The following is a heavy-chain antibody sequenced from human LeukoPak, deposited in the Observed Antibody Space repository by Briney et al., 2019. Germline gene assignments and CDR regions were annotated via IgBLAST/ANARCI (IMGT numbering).Heavy chain of an antibody. Sequence: GGSLRLSCAASGFTFSDYYMSWIRQAPGKGLEWVSYICDSGRTIYYADSVKGRFTIPRDNAKNSVYLQMNNLGAEDTAVYYCARDRLGDYDHSGYYDKWGQGTLVSGSS. V-gene: IGHV3-11*01. D-gene: IGHD3-22*01. J-gene: IGHJ4*02. CDR3: ARDRLGDYDHSGYYDK. CDR1: GFTFSDYY. CDR2: ICDSGRTI.